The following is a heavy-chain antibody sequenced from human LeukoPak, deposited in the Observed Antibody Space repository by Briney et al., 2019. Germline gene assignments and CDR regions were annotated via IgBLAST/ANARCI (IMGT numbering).Heavy chain of an antibody. CDR3: ARGDTMVRGVIAYYYYGTDV. CDR2: IYYSGST. Sequence: SETLSLTCTVSGGSISSYYWSWIRQPPGKGLEWIGYIYYSGSTNYNPSLKSRVTISVDTSKNQFSLKLSSVTAADTAVYYCARGDTMVRGVIAYYYYGTDVWGKGTTVTVSS. J-gene: IGHJ6*04. CDR1: GGSISSYY. D-gene: IGHD3-10*01. V-gene: IGHV4-59*01.